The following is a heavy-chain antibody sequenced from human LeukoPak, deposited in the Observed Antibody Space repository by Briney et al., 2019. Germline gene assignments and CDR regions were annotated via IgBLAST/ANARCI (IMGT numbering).Heavy chain of an antibody. V-gene: IGHV1-24*01. J-gene: IGHJ6*02. CDR1: GYTLTELS. D-gene: IGHD3-22*01. CDR3: ATVRRNSNYDSSGYSGYYGMGV. Sequence: ASVKVSCKVSGYTLTELSMHWVRQAPGKGLEWMGGFDPEDGATIYAQKFQGRVTMTEDTSTDTAYMELSSLRSEDTAVYYCATVRRNSNYDSSGYSGYYGMGVWGQGTTVTVSS. CDR2: FDPEDGAT.